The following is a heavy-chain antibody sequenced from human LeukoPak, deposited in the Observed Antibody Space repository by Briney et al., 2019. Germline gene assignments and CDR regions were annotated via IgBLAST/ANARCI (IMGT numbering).Heavy chain of an antibody. D-gene: IGHD3-10*01. V-gene: IGHV3-30*14. Sequence: GGSLRLSCAASGFTFSSYAMHWVRQAPGKGLEWVAVISYDGSNKYYADSVKGRFTISRDNSKNTLYLQMNSLRAEDTAVYYCARTAYYYGSGRHYYYYYGMDVWGQGTTVTVSS. CDR3: ARTAYYYGSGRHYYYYYGMDV. CDR1: GFTFSSYA. CDR2: ISYDGSNK. J-gene: IGHJ6*02.